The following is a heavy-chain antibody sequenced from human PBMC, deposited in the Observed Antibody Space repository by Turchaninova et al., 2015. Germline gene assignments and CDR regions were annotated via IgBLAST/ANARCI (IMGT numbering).Heavy chain of an antibody. CDR1: GYSISSGYY. CDR3: AKLGQWLGESDY. Sequence: QVQLQESGPGLVKPSETLSLTCAVSGYSISSGYYWGWVRQPPGKGLEWIGSTYHSGRTYYNPSLKSRVAISGDTSKNQCSLRLSSVTVADTAVYYCAKLGQWLGESDYWGQGTLVSVSS. D-gene: IGHD6-19*01. CDR2: TYHSGRT. V-gene: IGHV4-38-2*01. J-gene: IGHJ4*02.